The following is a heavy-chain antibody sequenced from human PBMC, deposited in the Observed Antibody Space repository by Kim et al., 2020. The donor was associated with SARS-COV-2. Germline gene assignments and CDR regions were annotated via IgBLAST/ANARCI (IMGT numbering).Heavy chain of an antibody. D-gene: IGHD2-15*01. J-gene: IGHJ5*02. Sequence: GGSLRLSCAASGFTFSSYAMSWVRQAPGKGLEWVSAISGSGGSTYYADSVKGRFTISRDNSKNTLYLQMNSLRAEDTAVYYCAKTFLDCSGGSCYSGGWFDPWGQGTLVTVSS. CDR3: AKTFLDCSGGSCYSGGWFDP. CDR2: ISGSGGST. V-gene: IGHV3-23*01. CDR1: GFTFSSYA.